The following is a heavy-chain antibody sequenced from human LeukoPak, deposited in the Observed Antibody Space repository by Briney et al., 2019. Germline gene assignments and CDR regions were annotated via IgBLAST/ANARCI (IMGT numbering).Heavy chain of an antibody. CDR3: ARSRGYSGYDSGWFDP. Sequence: SETLSLTCTVSGGSISSYYWSWIRQPPGKVLEWIGYIYYSGSTNYNPSLKSRVTISVDTSKNQFSLKLSSVTAADTAVYYCARSRGYSGYDSGWFDPWGQGTLVTVSS. D-gene: IGHD5-12*01. CDR2: IYYSGST. V-gene: IGHV4-59*01. CDR1: GGSISSYY. J-gene: IGHJ5*02.